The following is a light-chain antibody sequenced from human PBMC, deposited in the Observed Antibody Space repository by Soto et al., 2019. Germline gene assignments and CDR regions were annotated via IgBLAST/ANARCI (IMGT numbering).Light chain of an antibody. Sequence: EIVLTQSPATLSLSPGERATLSCRASQSVSSYLAWYQQKPGQAPRLLIYDASNRATGIPARFSGSGSGTDFTLNISSLEPEDFAVYYCHQRSNWITFGQGTRLEIK. J-gene: IGKJ5*01. CDR1: QSVSSY. CDR2: DAS. CDR3: HQRSNWIT. V-gene: IGKV3-11*01.